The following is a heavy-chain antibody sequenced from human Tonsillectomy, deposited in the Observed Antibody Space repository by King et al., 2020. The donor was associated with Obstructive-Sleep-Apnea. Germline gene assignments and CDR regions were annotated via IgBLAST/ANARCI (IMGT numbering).Heavy chain of an antibody. V-gene: IGHV3-15*01. CDR1: GFTFSNAW. CDR3: TTGYGDPYYYYYGMDV. D-gene: IGHD4-17*01. J-gene: IGHJ6*02. Sequence: VQLVESGGGLVKPGGSLRLSCAASGFTFSNAWMSWVRQAPGKGLEWGGRIKSKTDCGTTEYAAPVKGRVTISRDDSKNTLYLQMNSLKTEDTAVYYCTTGYGDPYYYYYGMDVWGQGTTVTVSS. CDR2: IKSKTDCGTT.